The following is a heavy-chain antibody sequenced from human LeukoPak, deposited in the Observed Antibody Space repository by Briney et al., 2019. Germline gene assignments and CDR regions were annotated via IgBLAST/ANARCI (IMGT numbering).Heavy chain of an antibody. CDR3: AREGFGEANFDF. CDR1: GGSMNDYS. CDR2: MYTRGNS. D-gene: IGHD3-10*01. V-gene: IGHV4-4*07. Sequence: SSETLSLTCTVSGGSMNDYSWSWIRQSAGNGLEWIGRMYTRGNSHYNPSLTGRVTISIDESKNQFSLKLRSVTAADTAVYYCAREGFGEANFDFWGQGTRVTVSS. J-gene: IGHJ4*02.